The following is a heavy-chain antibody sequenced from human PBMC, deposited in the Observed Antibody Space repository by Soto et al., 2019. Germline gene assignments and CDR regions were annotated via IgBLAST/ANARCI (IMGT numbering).Heavy chain of an antibody. Sequence: QVPLVQSGAEVKKPGASVKVSCKASGYTFTSYDINWVRQATGQGLEWMGWMNPNSGNTGYAQKFQGRVTMTRNTSIRTAYMELSSLRSEDTAVYYCARDRFGDYGDYVGSDYWGQGTLVTVSS. CDR1: GYTFTSYD. V-gene: IGHV1-8*01. CDR3: ARDRFGDYGDYVGSDY. CDR2: MNPNSGNT. D-gene: IGHD4-17*01. J-gene: IGHJ4*02.